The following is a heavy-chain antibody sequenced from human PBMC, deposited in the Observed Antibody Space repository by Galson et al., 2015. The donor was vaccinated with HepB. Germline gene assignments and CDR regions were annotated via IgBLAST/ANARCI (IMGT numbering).Heavy chain of an antibody. V-gene: IGHV3-33*01. Sequence: SLRLSCAASGFTFSSYGMHWVRQAPGKGLEWVAVIWYDGSNKYYADSVKGRFTISRDNSKNTLYLQMNSLRAEDTAVYYCAREADSIVVVPAAKSSAFDIWGQGTMVTVSS. CDR1: GFTFSSYG. D-gene: IGHD2-2*01. CDR3: AREADSIVVVPAAKSSAFDI. CDR2: IWYDGSNK. J-gene: IGHJ3*02.